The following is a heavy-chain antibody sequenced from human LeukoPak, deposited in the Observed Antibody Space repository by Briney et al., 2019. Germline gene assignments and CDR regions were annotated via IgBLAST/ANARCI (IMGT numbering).Heavy chain of an antibody. CDR3: ARDPAMTFNWFDP. J-gene: IGHJ5*02. D-gene: IGHD2-21*02. CDR2: IYHSGTA. CDR1: GYSIGSGYY. Sequence: SETLSLTCAVSGYSIGSGYYWAWIRQPPGKGLEWIASIYHSGTAYSNPPLQSRVTLSVDTSKNQFSLKVSSVTAADTAVYYCARDPAMTFNWFDPWGQGTLVTVSS. V-gene: IGHV4-38-2*02.